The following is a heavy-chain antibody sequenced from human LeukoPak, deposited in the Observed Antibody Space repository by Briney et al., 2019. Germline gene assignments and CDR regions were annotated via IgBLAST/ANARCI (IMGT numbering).Heavy chain of an antibody. Sequence: SETLSLTCTVSGGSISGYYWSWIRQPPGKGLEWIAYIHYSGSTNYNPPLKSRLTISVDTSKNQLSLKLNSVTDADTAMYYCARHGQNDGYPLDYWGQGTLVSVSS. J-gene: IGHJ4*02. D-gene: IGHD5-24*01. CDR3: ARHGQNDGYPLDY. CDR2: IHYSGST. V-gene: IGHV4-59*08. CDR1: GGSISGYY.